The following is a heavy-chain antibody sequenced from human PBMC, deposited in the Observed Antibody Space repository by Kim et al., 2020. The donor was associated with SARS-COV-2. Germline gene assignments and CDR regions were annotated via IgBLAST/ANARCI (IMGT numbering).Heavy chain of an antibody. V-gene: IGHV4-39*01. CDR1: GGSISSSSYY. CDR3: ARHERGILTGFDY. D-gene: IGHD3-9*01. J-gene: IGHJ4*02. Sequence: SETLSLTCTVSGGSISSSSYYWGWIRQPPGKGLEWIGSIYYSGSTYYNPSLKSRVTISVDTSKNQFSLKLSSVTAADTAVYYCARHERGILTGFDYWGQGTLVTVSS. CDR2: IYYSGST.